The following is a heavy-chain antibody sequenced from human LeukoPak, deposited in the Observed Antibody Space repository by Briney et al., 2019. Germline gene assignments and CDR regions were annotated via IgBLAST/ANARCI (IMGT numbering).Heavy chain of an antibody. CDR1: GGSFSDYY. V-gene: IGHV4-34*01. CDR3: ATLRTIKPGVKDAFDI. D-gene: IGHD4/OR15-4a*01. CDR2: INHSGST. Sequence: PSETLSLTCAVSGGSFSDYYWSSIRQPPGKGLEWIGEINHSGSTNYKPSLKSRVTISLDTSKSQFSLKLSSVTAADTAVYYCATLRTIKPGVKDAFDIWGQGTLVTVSS. J-gene: IGHJ3*02.